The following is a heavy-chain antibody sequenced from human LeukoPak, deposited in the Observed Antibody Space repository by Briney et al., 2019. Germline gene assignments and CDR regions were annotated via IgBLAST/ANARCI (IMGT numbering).Heavy chain of an antibody. CDR3: ARHARTWLQLGRPGYFDY. CDR2: IYSGGST. J-gene: IGHJ4*02. Sequence: PGGSLRLSCAASGFTFSSFWMSWVREAPGKGGGRGSGIYSGGSTYYADSVKGRFTISSDNSTNTLYLQMISLGAEDTAVYYCARHARTWLQLGRPGYFDYWGQGTLVAVSS. V-gene: IGHV3-66*04. CDR1: GFTFSSFW. D-gene: IGHD5-24*01.